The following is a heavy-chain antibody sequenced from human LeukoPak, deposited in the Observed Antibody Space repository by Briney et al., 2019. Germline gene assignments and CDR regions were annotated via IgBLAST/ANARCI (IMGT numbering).Heavy chain of an antibody. J-gene: IGHJ5*02. D-gene: IGHD3-22*01. CDR2: IYPGHSDT. CDR1: GYSFSSYW. V-gene: IGHV5-51*01. CDR3: ARAPLDSSGNHWGVWFDP. Sequence: GESLKISCQGSGYSFSSYWIGWVRPLPGKGLEWMGIIYPGHSDTKYSPSFQGQVTMSADRSINTAYLQWSSLKASDTAIHYCARAPLDSSGNHWGVWFDPWGQGTLVTVSS.